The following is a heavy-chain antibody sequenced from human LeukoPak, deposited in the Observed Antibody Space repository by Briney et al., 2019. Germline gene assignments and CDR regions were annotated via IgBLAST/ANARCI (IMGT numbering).Heavy chain of an antibody. V-gene: IGHV1-2*02. CDR1: GYTFTGYY. D-gene: IGHD3-16*02. J-gene: IGHJ4*02. CDR3: ARDRDDYVWGSYLYYFVY. CDR2: INPNSGGT. Sequence: ASGKVSCKASGYTFTGYYMHWVRQAPGQGLEWMGWINPNSGGTNYAQKFQSRVTMTRDTSITTAYMELSRLRSDDTAVYYCARDRDDYVWGSYLYYFVYWGQGTLVTVSS.